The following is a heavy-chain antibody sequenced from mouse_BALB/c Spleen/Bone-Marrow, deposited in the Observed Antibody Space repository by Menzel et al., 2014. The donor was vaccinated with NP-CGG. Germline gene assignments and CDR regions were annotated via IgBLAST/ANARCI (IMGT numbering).Heavy chain of an antibody. D-gene: IGHD4-1*01. CDR3: AYWDLAY. CDR1: GYTFTSYT. Sequence: VQLQESAAELARPGASVKMSCKASGYTFTSYTMHWVKQRPGQGLEWIGYINPSSGYTEYNQKFKDKTTLTADKSSSTAYMQLSSLTSGDSAVYYCAYWDLAYWGQGTLVTVSA. V-gene: IGHV1-4*02. CDR2: INPSSGYT. J-gene: IGHJ3*01.